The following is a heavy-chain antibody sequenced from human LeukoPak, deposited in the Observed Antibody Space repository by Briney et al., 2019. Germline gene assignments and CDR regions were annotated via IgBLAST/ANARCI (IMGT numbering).Heavy chain of an antibody. J-gene: IGHJ1*01. D-gene: IGHD4-23*01. V-gene: IGHV1-2*02. CDR2: INPNSGGT. CDR1: GYTFTGYY. Sequence: ASVKVSCKASGYTFTGYYMHWVRQAPGQGLEWMGWINPNSGGTNYAQKFQGRVTMTRDTSISTAYMELSRLRSEDAAVYYCTTYGSNIAEYFEHWGQGTLVSVSS. CDR3: TTYGSNIAEYFEH.